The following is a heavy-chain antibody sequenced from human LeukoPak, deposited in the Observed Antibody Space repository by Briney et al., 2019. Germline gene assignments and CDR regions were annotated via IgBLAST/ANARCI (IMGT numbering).Heavy chain of an antibody. J-gene: IGHJ6*03. D-gene: IGHD6-13*01. Sequence: SETLSLTCTVSGGSISSSSYYWSWIRQPPGKGLEWIGYIYYSGSTNYNPSLKSRVTISVDTSKNQFSLKLSSVTAADTAVYYCARVKEYSSSWGDYYYYYYMDVWGKGTTVTISS. CDR1: GGSISSSSYY. V-gene: IGHV4-61*05. CDR2: IYYSGST. CDR3: ARVKEYSSSWGDYYYYYYMDV.